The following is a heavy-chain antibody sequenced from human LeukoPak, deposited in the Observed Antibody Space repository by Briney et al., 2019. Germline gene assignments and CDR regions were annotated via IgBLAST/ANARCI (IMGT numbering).Heavy chain of an antibody. V-gene: IGHV3-74*01. CDR2: ISGDGSRT. Sequence: GGSLRLSCAASGFTFSNNYMHWVRQAPGKGLVWVSRISGDGSRTHYADPVKGRFTVSRDNAKNTLHLQMNSLRVEDTAVYYCARATWEYKFDYSGQGDLVTVSS. D-gene: IGHD1-1*01. CDR3: ARATWEYKFDY. CDR1: GFTFSNNY. J-gene: IGHJ4*02.